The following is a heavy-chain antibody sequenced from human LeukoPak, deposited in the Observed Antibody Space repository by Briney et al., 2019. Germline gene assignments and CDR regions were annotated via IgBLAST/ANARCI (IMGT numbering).Heavy chain of an antibody. CDR2: INPNSGGT. CDR1: GYTFTGYY. V-gene: IGHV1-2*06. J-gene: IGHJ4*02. Sequence: GASVKVSRKASGYTFTGYYMHWVRQAPGQGLEWMGRINPNSGGTNYAQKFQGRVTMTRDTSISTAYMELSRLRSDDTAVYYCARDVGGVGASPLYYFDYWGQGTLVTVSS. D-gene: IGHD1-26*01. CDR3: ARDVGGVGASPLYYFDY.